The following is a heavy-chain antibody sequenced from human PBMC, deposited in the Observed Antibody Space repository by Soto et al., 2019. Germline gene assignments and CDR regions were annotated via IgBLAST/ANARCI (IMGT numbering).Heavy chain of an antibody. J-gene: IGHJ5*02. CDR2: ISAYNGNT. Sequence: QVQLVQSGAEVKKPGASVKVSCKASGYTFTSYGISWVRQAPGQGLEWMGWISAYNGNTNYAQKLQGRVTMTTDTSTSTAYMELRSLRSDDTAVYYCARVNSHYDFWSGYYPNNWFDPWGQGTLVTVSS. CDR3: ARVNSHYDFWSGYYPNNWFDP. D-gene: IGHD3-3*01. CDR1: GYTFTSYG. V-gene: IGHV1-18*01.